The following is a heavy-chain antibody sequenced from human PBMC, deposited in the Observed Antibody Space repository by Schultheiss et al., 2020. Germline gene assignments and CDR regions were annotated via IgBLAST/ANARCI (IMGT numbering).Heavy chain of an antibody. CDR2: IDPSDSYT. CDR3: ARGGGLYCGGDCYRANDY. CDR1: GYSFTSYW. V-gene: IGHV5-10-1*01. Sequence: GASLKISCKGSGYSFTSYWISWVRQMPGKGLEWMGRIDPSDSYTNYSPSFQGHVTISADKSISTAYLQWSSLKASDTAMYYCARGGGLYCGGDCYRANDYWGQGTLVTVSS. J-gene: IGHJ4*02. D-gene: IGHD2-21*01.